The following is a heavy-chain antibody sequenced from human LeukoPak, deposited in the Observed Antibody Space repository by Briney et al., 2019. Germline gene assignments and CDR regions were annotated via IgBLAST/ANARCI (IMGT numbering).Heavy chain of an antibody. CDR2: ISSSSSYI. CDR1: GFTVSSNY. V-gene: IGHV3-21*01. D-gene: IGHD1-26*01. J-gene: IGHJ4*02. Sequence: GGSLRLSCAASGFTVSSNYMSWVRQAPGKGLEWVSSISSSSSYIYYADSVKGRSTISRDNAKNSLYLQMNSLRAEDTAVYYCARESTSGSYDGRYYFDYWGQGTLVTVSS. CDR3: ARESTSGSYDGRYYFDY.